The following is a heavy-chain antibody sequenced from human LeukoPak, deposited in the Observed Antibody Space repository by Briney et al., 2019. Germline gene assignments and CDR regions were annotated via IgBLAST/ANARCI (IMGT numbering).Heavy chain of an antibody. Sequence: SVKVSCKASGGTFSSYAISWVRQAPGQGLEWMGGIIPIFGTANYAQKFQGRVTITRDTSASTAYMELSSLRSEDTAVYYCARARSGLRILDYWGQGTLVTVSS. CDR3: ARARSGLRILDY. V-gene: IGHV1-69*05. J-gene: IGHJ4*02. D-gene: IGHD5-12*01. CDR1: GGTFSSYA. CDR2: IIPIFGTA.